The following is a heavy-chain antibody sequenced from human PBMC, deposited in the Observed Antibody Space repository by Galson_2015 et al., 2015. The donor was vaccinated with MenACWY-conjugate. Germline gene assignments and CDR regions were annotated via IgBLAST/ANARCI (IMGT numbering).Heavy chain of an antibody. CDR2: VDPENGEI. CDR3: AQGDRYAVAVAFFDF. D-gene: IGHD6-19*01. CDR1: GSRLSELF. Sequence: SVKVSCKVSGSRLSELFMHWVRQALGEGLEWMGGVDPENGEIIYAQTFQGRVTMTEDTSTDTGYMELRSLRSEDTAVYYCAQGDRYAVAVAFFDFWGQGTLVTVSS. V-gene: IGHV1-24*01. J-gene: IGHJ4*02.